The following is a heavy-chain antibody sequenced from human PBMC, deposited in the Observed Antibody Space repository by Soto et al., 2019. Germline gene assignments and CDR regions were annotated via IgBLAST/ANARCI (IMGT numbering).Heavy chain of an antibody. Sequence: QVQLVESGGGVVQPGRSLRLSCAASGFTFSSYGMHWVRQAPGKGLEWVAVISYDGSNKYYADSVKGRFTISRDNSKNTLYLQMNSLRAEDTAVYYCARTLSGSWLDYWGQGTLVTVSS. D-gene: IGHD1-26*01. CDR3: ARTLSGSWLDY. V-gene: IGHV3-30*03. CDR1: GFTFSSYG. CDR2: ISYDGSNK. J-gene: IGHJ4*02.